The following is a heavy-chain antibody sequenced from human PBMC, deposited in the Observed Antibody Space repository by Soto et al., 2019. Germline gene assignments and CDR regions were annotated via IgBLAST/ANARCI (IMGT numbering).Heavy chain of an antibody. D-gene: IGHD6-13*01. V-gene: IGHV3-23*01. CDR1: GFTFSSYA. CDR3: ALGSSSSRRYYYYGMDV. J-gene: IGHJ6*02. Sequence: EVQLLESGGGLVQPGGSLRLSCAASGFTFSSYAMSWVRQAPGKGLEWVSAISGSGGSTYYADFVKGRFTISRDNSKNTLYLQMNSLRAEDTAVYYCALGSSSSRRYYYYGMDVWGQGTTVTVSS. CDR2: ISGSGGST.